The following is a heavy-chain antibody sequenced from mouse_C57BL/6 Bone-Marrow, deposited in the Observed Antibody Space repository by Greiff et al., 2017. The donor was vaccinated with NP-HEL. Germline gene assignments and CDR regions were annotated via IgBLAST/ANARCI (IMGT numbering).Heavy chain of an antibody. J-gene: IGHJ3*01. CDR1: GFTFTDYY. CDR2: IRNKANGYTT. CDR3: ARGGSSYVGFAY. V-gene: IGHV7-3*01. D-gene: IGHD1-1*01. Sequence: EVKLVESGGGLVQPGGSLSLSCAASGFTFTDYYMSWVRQPPGKALEWLGFIRNKANGYTTEYSASVKGRFTISSDNSQSILYLQMNALRAEDSATYYCARGGSSYVGFAYWGQGTLGTVSA.